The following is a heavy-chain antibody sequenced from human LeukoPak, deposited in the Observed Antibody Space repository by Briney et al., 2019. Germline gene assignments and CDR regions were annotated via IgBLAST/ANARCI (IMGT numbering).Heavy chain of an antibody. D-gene: IGHD5-18*01. J-gene: IGHJ5*02. CDR2: MNPKTGNT. Sequence: ASVKVSCKASGYTFTNFDINWVRQATGQGLEWMGWMNPKTGNTNYAQKLQGRVTMTTDTSTSTAYMELRSLRSDDTAVYYCARGGCLDTAMMCDWFDPWGQGTLVTVSS. CDR1: GYTFTNFD. CDR3: ARGGCLDTAMMCDWFDP. V-gene: IGHV1-18*01.